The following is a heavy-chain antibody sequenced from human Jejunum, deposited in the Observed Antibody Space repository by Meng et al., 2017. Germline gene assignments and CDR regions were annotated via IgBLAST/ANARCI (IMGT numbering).Heavy chain of an antibody. CDR2: INTYSGVP. V-gene: IGHV1-2*06. D-gene: IGHD2-2*01. J-gene: IGHJ4*02. Sequence: QVQLVQSGREVKKPGAPVKVSCKASGYTFTGYYMHWVREAPGQGLEWMGRINTYSGVPNYAQKFQGRVTMTTDTSINTAYMELSGLSSDDTALYYCASNVDCTSTSCYAYWGQGTLVTVSS. CDR3: ASNVDCTSTSCYAY. CDR1: GYTFTGYY.